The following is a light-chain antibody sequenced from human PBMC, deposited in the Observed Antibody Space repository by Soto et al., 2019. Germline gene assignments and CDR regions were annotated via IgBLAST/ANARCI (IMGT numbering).Light chain of an antibody. V-gene: IGKV3-15*01. J-gene: IGKJ1*01. CDR3: QQYNNWHPWT. Sequence: EIVMTQSPATLSVSPGERATLSCRASQSVSSNLAWYQQKPGQAPRLLIYGASTRATGIPARFSGSGSGTEFTLTICSLQSEDFAVYYCQQYNNWHPWTFGQGTKVEIK. CDR1: QSVSSN. CDR2: GAS.